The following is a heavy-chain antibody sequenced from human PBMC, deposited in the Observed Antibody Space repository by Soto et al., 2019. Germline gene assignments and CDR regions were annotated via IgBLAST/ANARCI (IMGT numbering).Heavy chain of an antibody. CDR1: GASISNNNW. V-gene: IGHV4-4*02. CDR3: ATNPTIGFPGYDVDH. D-gene: IGHD5-12*01. CDR2: IFHTGRT. J-gene: IGHJ4*02. Sequence: QVQLQQSGPGLVEPSGTLSLTCAVSGASISNNNWWNWVRQPPGKGLEWIGEIFHTGRTNYNPSLRRRVTILFDKSKNQFSLRLSSVTAADTAVYYCATNPTIGFPGYDVDHWGQGALVTVSS.